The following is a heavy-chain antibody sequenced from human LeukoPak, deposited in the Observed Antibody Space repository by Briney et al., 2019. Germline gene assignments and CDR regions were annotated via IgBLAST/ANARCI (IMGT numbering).Heavy chain of an antibody. CDR1: GFTFSNYW. CDR2: INSDGINT. V-gene: IGHV3-74*01. Sequence: PGGSLRLSCAASGFTFSNYWMHWVRQAPGKGLVWVSRINSDGINTSYADSVKGRFTISRDNAKNTLYLQMNSLRAEDTAVYYCAVGANPGAFDYWGQGTLVTVSS. CDR3: AVGANPGAFDY. J-gene: IGHJ4*02. D-gene: IGHD1-26*01.